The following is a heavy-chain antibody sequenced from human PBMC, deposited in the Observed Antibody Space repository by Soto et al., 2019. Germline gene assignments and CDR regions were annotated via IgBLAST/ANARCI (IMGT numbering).Heavy chain of an antibody. Sequence: ASVKVSCKASGYTFTSYGISWVRQAPGQGLEWMGWISAYNGNTNYAQKLQGRVTMTTDTSTSTAYMELRSLRSDDTAVYYCARDKSNYYDFWSGYSQYNWLDPWGQGTLVTVSS. CDR1: GYTFTSYG. CDR2: ISAYNGNT. J-gene: IGHJ5*02. CDR3: ARDKSNYYDFWSGYSQYNWLDP. V-gene: IGHV1-18*01. D-gene: IGHD3-3*01.